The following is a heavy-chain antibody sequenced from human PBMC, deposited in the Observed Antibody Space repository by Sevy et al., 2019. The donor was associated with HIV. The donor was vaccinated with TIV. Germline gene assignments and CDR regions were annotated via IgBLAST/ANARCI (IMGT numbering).Heavy chain of an antibody. CDR2: ITSGSSTI. J-gene: IGHJ6*02. D-gene: IGHD2-15*01. CDR3: ARDRSGYSYGRIILDV. CDR1: GFTFSTYS. Sequence: GGSLRLSCADSGFTFSTYSMNWVREAPGKGLEWVSYITSGSSTIYYAESVKGRLTVSRDNAKNALYLQMNSLRDEDTAVYFCARDRSGYSYGRIILDVWGQGTTVTVSS. V-gene: IGHV3-48*02.